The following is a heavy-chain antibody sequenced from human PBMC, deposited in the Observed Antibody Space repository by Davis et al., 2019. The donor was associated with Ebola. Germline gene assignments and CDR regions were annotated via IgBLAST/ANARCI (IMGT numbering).Heavy chain of an antibody. Sequence: PGGSLRLSCAASGFTFSSYAMSWVRQAPGKGLDWVAVISYDGSNKYYADSVKGRFTISRDNSKNTLYLEMNSLRAEDTAVYYCVKDSSNIWFDIWGQGTLVTVSS. D-gene: IGHD2/OR15-2a*01. J-gene: IGHJ3*02. CDR1: GFTFSSYA. CDR2: ISYDGSNK. V-gene: IGHV3-30*18. CDR3: VKDSSNIWFDI.